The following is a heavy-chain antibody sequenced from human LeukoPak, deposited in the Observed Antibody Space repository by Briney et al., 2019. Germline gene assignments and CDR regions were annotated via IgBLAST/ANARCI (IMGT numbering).Heavy chain of an antibody. CDR1: GYTFTSYA. Sequence: ASVKVSCKASGYTFTSYAMHWVRQAPGQRLEWMGWINAGNGNTKYSQKFQGRVTITRDTSASTAYMELSSLRSEDTAVYYCARGLGDFGVVILDAFDIWGQGAMVTVSS. CDR3: ARGLGDFGVVILDAFDI. D-gene: IGHD3-3*01. V-gene: IGHV1-3*01. CDR2: INAGNGNT. J-gene: IGHJ3*02.